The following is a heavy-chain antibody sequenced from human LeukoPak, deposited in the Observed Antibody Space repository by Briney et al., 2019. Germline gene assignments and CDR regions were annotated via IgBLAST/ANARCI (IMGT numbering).Heavy chain of an antibody. Sequence: AAPVKVSCKASGYTFTSYAMHWVRQAPGQRLEWMGWINAGNGNTKYSQKFQGRVTITRDTSASTAYMELSSLRSEDTAVYYCARDQLEQGVAFDIWGQGTMVTVSS. CDR2: INAGNGNT. CDR3: ARDQLEQGVAFDI. CDR1: GYTFTSYA. V-gene: IGHV1-3*01. J-gene: IGHJ3*02. D-gene: IGHD2-2*01.